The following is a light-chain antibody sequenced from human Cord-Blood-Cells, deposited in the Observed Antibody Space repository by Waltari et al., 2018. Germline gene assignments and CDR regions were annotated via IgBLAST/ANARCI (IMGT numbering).Light chain of an antibody. CDR3: SSYTSSSTYV. Sequence: QSALTQPASVSGSPGQSLTISCTGTSSAVGGSNYVSWYQQHPGKPPKLMIYEVSNRPSGVSNRFSGSKSGNTASLTISGLQAEDEADYYCSSYTSSSTYVFGTGTKVTVL. V-gene: IGLV2-14*01. CDR2: EVS. J-gene: IGLJ1*01. CDR1: SSAVGGSNY.